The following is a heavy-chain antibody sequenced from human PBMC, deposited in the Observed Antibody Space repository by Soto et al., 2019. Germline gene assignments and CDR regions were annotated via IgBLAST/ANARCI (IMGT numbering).Heavy chain of an antibody. CDR3: AKNAVSGDYASHLDY. J-gene: IGHJ4*02. Sequence: QIHLVQSGPEVRKPGASVKLSCKTSGYTFITYGLTWVRQAPGEGLEWMGWINPYSGNTAFAEKFQDRITVTTDTSTDTAYMELEDLDSDDTAVYYCAKNAVSGDYASHLDYRGQGTLVAVST. D-gene: IGHD4-17*01. CDR2: INPYSGNT. CDR1: GYTFITYG. V-gene: IGHV1-18*01.